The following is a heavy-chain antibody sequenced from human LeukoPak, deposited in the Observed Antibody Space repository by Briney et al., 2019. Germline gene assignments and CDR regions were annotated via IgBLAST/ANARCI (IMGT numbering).Heavy chain of an antibody. D-gene: IGHD3-10*01. J-gene: IGHJ4*02. CDR1: GFTFSSSA. CDR3: GKLFYSSGMYHFDY. Sequence: PGGSLRLSCATPGFTFSSSAMSWVRQPPGKGLAWVSTISGSGGGTYYADSVKGRFTISRDNSKNTLYLQMNSLRAEDTAVFYCGKLFYSSGMYHFDYWGQGTLVTVSS. V-gene: IGHV3-23*01. CDR2: ISGSGGGT.